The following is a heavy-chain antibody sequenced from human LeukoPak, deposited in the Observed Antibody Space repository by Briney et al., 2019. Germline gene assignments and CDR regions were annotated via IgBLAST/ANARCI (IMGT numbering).Heavy chain of an antibody. Sequence: PGGSLRLSCAASGFTFDDYAMHWVRQASGKGLEWVSGISWNSGSIGYADSVKGRFTISRDNAKNSLYLQMNSLRAEDTALYYCAKDRLYSSGWYEGVLDYWGQGTLVTVSS. D-gene: IGHD6-19*01. CDR1: GFTFDDYA. CDR2: ISWNSGSI. J-gene: IGHJ4*02. CDR3: AKDRLYSSGWYEGVLDY. V-gene: IGHV3-9*01.